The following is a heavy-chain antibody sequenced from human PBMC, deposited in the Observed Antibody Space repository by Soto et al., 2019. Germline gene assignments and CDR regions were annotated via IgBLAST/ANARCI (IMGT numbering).Heavy chain of an antibody. CDR1: GGSISSSNW. J-gene: IGHJ4*02. Sequence: QVQLQESGPGLVKPSGTLSLTCAVSGGSISSSNWWSWVRQPPGKGLEWIGEIYHSGSTQYNPSLKRRVTISVDKSKNQFSLRRSSVTAADRAVYYCARDSAVTMRGWGGWTNDYWGQGTLVTVSS. V-gene: IGHV4-4*02. D-gene: IGHD4-4*01. CDR2: IYHSGST. CDR3: ARDSAVTMRGWGGWTNDY.